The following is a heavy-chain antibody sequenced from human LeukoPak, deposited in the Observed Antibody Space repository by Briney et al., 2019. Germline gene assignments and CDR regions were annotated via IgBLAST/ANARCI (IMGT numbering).Heavy chain of an antibody. J-gene: IGHJ4*02. Sequence: SETLSLTCTVSGGSISSGGYYWSWIRQHPGKGLEWIGYIYYSGSTYYNPSLKSRVTISVDTSKNQFSLKLSSVTAADTAVYYCASYRDDYGDYGLDYWGQGTLVTVSS. V-gene: IGHV4-31*03. CDR1: GGSISSGGYY. CDR3: ASYRDDYGDYGLDY. D-gene: IGHD4-17*01. CDR2: IYYSGST.